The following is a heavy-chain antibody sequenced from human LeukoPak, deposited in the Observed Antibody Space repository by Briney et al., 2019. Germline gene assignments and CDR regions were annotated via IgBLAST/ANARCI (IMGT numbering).Heavy chain of an antibody. CDR1: GYTFTSYD. CDR2: MNPNSGNT. V-gene: IGHV1-8*01. CDR3: ARYSSSWYQGV. D-gene: IGHD6-13*01. Sequence: ASVKVSCKASGYTFTSYDINWVRQATGQGLEWMGWMNPNSGNTGYAQKLQGRVTMTTDTSTSTAYMELRSLRSDDTAVYYCARYSSSWYQGVWGQGTLVTVSS. J-gene: IGHJ4*02.